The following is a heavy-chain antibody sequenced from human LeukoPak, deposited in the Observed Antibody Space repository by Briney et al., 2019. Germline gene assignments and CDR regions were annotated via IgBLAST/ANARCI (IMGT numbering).Heavy chain of an antibody. CDR2: ISWNSGSI. D-gene: IGHD5-12*01. CDR3: AKDMEGGYVGYFDY. V-gene: IGHV3-9*01. Sequence: PGGSLRLSCAASGFTFADYAMHWVRHAPGKGLEWVSGISWNSGSISYADSVKGRLTISRDKDKNSLYLQMNSLRAEDTALYSCAKDMEGGYVGYFDYWGQGNLVTVSS. CDR1: GFTFADYA. J-gene: IGHJ4*02.